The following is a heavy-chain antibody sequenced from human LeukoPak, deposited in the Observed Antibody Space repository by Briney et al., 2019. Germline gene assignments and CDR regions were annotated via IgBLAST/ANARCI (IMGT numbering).Heavy chain of an antibody. CDR3: ARAQWRTYSYYYMDV. CDR1: GFTVSFNY. V-gene: IGHV3-53*01. CDR2: IYSGGST. J-gene: IGHJ6*03. Sequence: GSLRLSCAASGFTVSFNYMSWVRQAPGKGLEWISVIYSGGSTYYADSVKGRFTISRDDSKNTLYLQMNSLRAEDTAIYYCARAQWRTYSYYYMDVWGKGTTVTVSS. D-gene: IGHD6-19*01.